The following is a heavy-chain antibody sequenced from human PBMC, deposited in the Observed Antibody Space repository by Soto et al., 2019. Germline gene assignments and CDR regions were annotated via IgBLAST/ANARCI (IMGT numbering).Heavy chain of an antibody. Sequence: QVQMVQSGAEVKKPGASVKVSCRASGYSFTSYDVNWVRQATGQGLEWMGWMNPNSGNTAFAQKFQGRVTMTRDTPISTAYMELSGLTSEDTAVYFCARYPYTSYCSDGTCSYDAFAIWGQGTVVTVSS. CDR1: GYSFTSYD. V-gene: IGHV1-8*01. CDR2: MNPNSGNT. CDR3: ARYPYTSYCSDGTCSYDAFAI. J-gene: IGHJ3*02. D-gene: IGHD2-15*01.